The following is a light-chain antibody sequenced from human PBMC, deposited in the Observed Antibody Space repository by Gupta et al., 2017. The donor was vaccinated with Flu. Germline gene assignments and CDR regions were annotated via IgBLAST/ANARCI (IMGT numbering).Light chain of an antibody. V-gene: IGLV3-25*02. Sequence: SSKWSQPASVSVTPGQTATITCSGDALPNQYAYWYQQKPGQAPLWGTYTDTLRPSGIPERFSGSTSGTTVTFTITGVQAEDGADYYCQSADSSGTSRVFGGGTKMTV. J-gene: IGLJ3*02. CDR2: TDT. CDR1: ALPNQY. CDR3: QSADSSGTSRV.